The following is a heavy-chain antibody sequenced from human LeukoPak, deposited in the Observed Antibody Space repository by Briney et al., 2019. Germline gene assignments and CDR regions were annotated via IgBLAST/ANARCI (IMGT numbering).Heavy chain of an antibody. Sequence: GGTLRLSCAAPGFTLRYYGMSWVRQAPGKGLECVSGIVDGGNNTYYADSVKGRFTISRDNSKNTLYLQMNSLRAEDTAVYYCTKIVARTFDYWGQGTPVTVSS. CDR2: IVDGGNNT. J-gene: IGHJ4*02. V-gene: IGHV3-23*01. D-gene: IGHD6-6*01. CDR1: GFTLRYYG. CDR3: TKIVARTFDY.